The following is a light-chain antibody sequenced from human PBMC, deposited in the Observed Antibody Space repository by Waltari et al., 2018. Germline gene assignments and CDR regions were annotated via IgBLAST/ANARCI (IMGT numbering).Light chain of an antibody. Sequence: DIQMTQSTYTLSASVGDRVTITCRASQSISSWLAWYQQKPGKAPKLLIYKASSLESGVPSRFSGSGSGTEFTLTISSLQPDDFATYYCQQYNSYPWTFGQGTKVEIK. CDR3: QQYNSYPWT. J-gene: IGKJ1*01. CDR2: KAS. CDR1: QSISSW. V-gene: IGKV1-5*03.